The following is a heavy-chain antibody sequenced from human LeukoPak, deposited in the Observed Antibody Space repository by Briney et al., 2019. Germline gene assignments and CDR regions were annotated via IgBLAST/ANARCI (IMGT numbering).Heavy chain of an antibody. V-gene: IGHV3-64*01. CDR1: GFTFSSCA. CDR3: ARDLYGGNSAGDY. CDR2: ISSNGGSK. D-gene: IGHD4-23*01. J-gene: IGHJ4*02. Sequence: GGSLRLSCAASGFTFSSCAMHWVRQAPGEGLEYVSAISSNGGSKYYANSVKGRFTISRDNSKNTLYLQMGSLRAEDMAVYSCARDLYGGNSAGDYWGQGTLVTVSS.